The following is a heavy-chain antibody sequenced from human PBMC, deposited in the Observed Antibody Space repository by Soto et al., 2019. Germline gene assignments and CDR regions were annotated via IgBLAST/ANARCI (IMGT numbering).Heavy chain of an antibody. V-gene: IGHV1-3*01. J-gene: IGHJ2*01. Sequence: QVQLVQSGAEVKKPGASVKVSCRASGYAFSNYAIYWVRQAPGQRLEWMGWINPGTGDTKYSQKFQGRVTITRDTSAFTADMDLSSLRSEDTAVYYCARDQGYCSGGSCFLWYCDLWGRGTLVTVSS. CDR1: GYAFSNYA. CDR2: INPGTGDT. CDR3: ARDQGYCSGGSCFLWYCDL. D-gene: IGHD2-15*01.